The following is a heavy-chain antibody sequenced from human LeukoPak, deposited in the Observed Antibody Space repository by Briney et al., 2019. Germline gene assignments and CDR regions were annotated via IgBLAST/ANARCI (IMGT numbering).Heavy chain of an antibody. CDR3: ARGGVLEWLLGSNGFDP. Sequence: SETLSLTCAVSGYSISSSNWWGWIRQSPGKGLEWIGYIYYSGSTYYNPSLKSRVTISVDPSKNQFSLQLNSVTDVDTPVYYCARGGVLEWLLGSNGFDPCGQGTLGTASS. CDR1: GYSISSSNW. CDR2: IYYSGST. J-gene: IGHJ5*02. D-gene: IGHD3-3*01. V-gene: IGHV4-28*03.